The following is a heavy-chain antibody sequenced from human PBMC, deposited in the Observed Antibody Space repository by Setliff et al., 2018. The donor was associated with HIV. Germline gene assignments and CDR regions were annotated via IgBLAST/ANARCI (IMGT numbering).Heavy chain of an antibody. Sequence: SETLSLTCIVSGDSISSTNYYWGWIRQPPGKGLEWIGEIYHSGSTKYNPSLKSRVIISVDTSQNQFSLTLSSVTAADTAVYYCARAKSRLEPTLGWGQGTLVTVSS. J-gene: IGHJ4*02. CDR2: IYHSGST. V-gene: IGHV4-39*07. CDR3: ARAKSRLEPTLG. CDR1: GDSISSTNYY. D-gene: IGHD1-1*01.